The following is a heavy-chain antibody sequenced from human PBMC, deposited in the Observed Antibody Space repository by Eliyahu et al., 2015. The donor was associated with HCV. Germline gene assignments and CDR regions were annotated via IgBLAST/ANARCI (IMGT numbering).Heavy chain of an antibody. J-gene: IGHJ4*02. CDR3: ARFRSWGQLAIDY. CDR1: GGSIXSSSFY. CDR2: IYYSGXT. D-gene: IGHD6-6*01. Sequence: QLQLQESGPGLVKPSETLSLTCTVXGGSIXSSSFYWGWIRQPPGKGLEWIGSIYYSGXTYYXPSLKSRVTISIDTSKNQFSLKLTSVTAADTAVFYCARFRSWGQLAIDYWGQGTLVTVSS. V-gene: IGHV4-39*01.